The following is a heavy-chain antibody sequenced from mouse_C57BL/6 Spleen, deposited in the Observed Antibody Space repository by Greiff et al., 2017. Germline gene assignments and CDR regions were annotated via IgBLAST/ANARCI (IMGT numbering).Heavy chain of an antibody. CDR3: ARGGLLAY. Sequence: EVQLQESGPGLVKPSQSLSLTCSVTGYSITSGYYWNWIRQFPGNKLEWMGYISYDGSNNYNPSLKNRISITRDTSKNQFFLKLNSVTTEDTATYYCARGGLLAYWGQGTLVTVSA. J-gene: IGHJ3*01. CDR1: GYSITSGYY. CDR2: ISYDGSN. D-gene: IGHD3-1*01. V-gene: IGHV3-6*01.